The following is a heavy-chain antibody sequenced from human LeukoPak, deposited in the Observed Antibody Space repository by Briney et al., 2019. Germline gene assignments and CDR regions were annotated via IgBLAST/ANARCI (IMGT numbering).Heavy chain of an antibody. J-gene: IGHJ4*02. CDR1: GFTFSDYS. CDR3: ARAKPKNMVRGLIMRRESRYYFDY. V-gene: IGHV3-30*02. CDR2: IRYDGNNK. D-gene: IGHD3-10*01. Sequence: GGSLRLSCAASGFTFSDYSMHWVRQAPGKGLNWVAFIRYDGNNKYYADSVKGRFTISRDNSKSTLYIQMNSLRAEDTAVYYCARAKPKNMVRGLIMRRESRYYFDYWGQGTLVTVSS.